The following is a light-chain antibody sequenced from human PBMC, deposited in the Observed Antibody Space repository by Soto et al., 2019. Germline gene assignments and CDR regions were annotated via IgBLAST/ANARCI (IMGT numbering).Light chain of an antibody. J-gene: IGLJ1*01. CDR1: SSNIGAGYD. Sequence: QSVRTKAPSGTGAAGGSGSISCTRSSSNIGAGYDVHWYQQLPGTAPKLLIYGNSNRPSGVPDRFSGSKSGTSASLAITGLQAEDEADYYCQSYDSSLSGFYVFGTGTKVTVL. V-gene: IGLV1-40*01. CDR2: GNS. CDR3: QSYDSSLSGFYV.